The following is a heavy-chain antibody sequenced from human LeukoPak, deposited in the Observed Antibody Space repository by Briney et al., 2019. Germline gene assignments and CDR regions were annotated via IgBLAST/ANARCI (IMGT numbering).Heavy chain of an antibody. J-gene: IGHJ4*02. Sequence: PGGSLRLSCAASGFTFSSYWMHWVRQAPGKGLVWVSRINSDGSSTSYADSVKGRFTISRDNSKNTLYLQMNSLRAEDTAVYYCAKDGHILTGYPPDYWGQGTLVTVSS. D-gene: IGHD3-9*01. CDR2: INSDGSST. CDR3: AKDGHILTGYPPDY. V-gene: IGHV3-74*01. CDR1: GFTFSSYW.